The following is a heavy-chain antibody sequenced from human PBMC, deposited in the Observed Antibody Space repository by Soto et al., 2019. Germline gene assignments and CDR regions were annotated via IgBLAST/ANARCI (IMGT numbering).Heavy chain of an antibody. V-gene: IGHV4-59*08. CDR3: ARHWSDYYGSGSSLDLVDY. D-gene: IGHD3-10*01. CDR2: IYYSGST. CDR1: GGSISSYS. J-gene: IGHJ4*02. Sequence: SETLSLTCTVPGGSISSYSSSWIRQPPGNGLEWIGYIYYSGSTNYNPSLKSRVTISVDTSKNQFSLKLSSVTAADTAVYYCARHWSDYYGSGSSLDLVDYWGQGTLVTV.